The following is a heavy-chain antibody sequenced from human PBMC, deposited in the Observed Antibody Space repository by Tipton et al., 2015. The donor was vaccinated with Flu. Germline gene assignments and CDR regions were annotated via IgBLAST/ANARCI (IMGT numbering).Heavy chain of an antibody. D-gene: IGHD1-14*01. CDR2: ISWNSDI. CDR1: GFNFGDYA. CDR3: AKNNGPRSYKYGMDV. Sequence: SLRLSCAASGFNFGDYAMHWVRQAPGKGLEWVSGISWNSDIDYADSVKGRFTISRDNARNSLYLQMNSLRVEDTAFYYCAKNNGPRSYKYGMDVWGQGTTVTVSS. J-gene: IGHJ6*02. V-gene: IGHV3-9*01.